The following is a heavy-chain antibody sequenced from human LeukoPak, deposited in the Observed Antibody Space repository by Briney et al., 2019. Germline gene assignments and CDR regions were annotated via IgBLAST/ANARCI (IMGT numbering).Heavy chain of an antibody. D-gene: IGHD3-9*01. CDR1: GFTFSSFE. V-gene: IGHV3-48*03. J-gene: IGHJ4*02. CDR3: ARDTVTGPFVISLDS. CDR2: ISSSGTTA. Sequence: GGSLRLSCGASGFTFSSFEMNWVHQAPGKGPEWVSHISSSGTTAYFADSVRGRFTISRDNAKNSLFLQMNSLRDEDTAVYYCARDTVTGPFVISLDSWGQGTLVTVSS.